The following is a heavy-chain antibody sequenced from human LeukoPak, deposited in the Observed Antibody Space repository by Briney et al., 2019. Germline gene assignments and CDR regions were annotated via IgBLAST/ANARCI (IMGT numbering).Heavy chain of an antibody. CDR3: ARGGNYYLDY. V-gene: IGHV3-74*01. J-gene: IGHJ4*02. CDR1: GFTFGSAW. Sequence: GGSLRLSCAVSGFTFGSAWMHWVRQAPGKGLEWVSRMNSGGTTINYADSVKGRFTISRDNAKNTLYLQMHSLTAEDTAVYFCARGGNYYLDYWGQGTLATVSS. CDR2: MNSGGTTI.